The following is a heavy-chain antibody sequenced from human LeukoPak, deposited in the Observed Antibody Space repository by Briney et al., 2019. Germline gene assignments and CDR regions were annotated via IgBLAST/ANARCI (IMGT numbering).Heavy chain of an antibody. CDR2: INPAGSET. V-gene: IGHV3-7*01. CDR3: ARGVTD. Sequence: SGGSLRLSCAASGFSFSAYWMTWVRQAPGTGLEWVANINPAGSETYYVDPVKGRFSISRDNAKNTLYLQMNSLRAEDTAVYYCARGVTDWGQGTLVTVSS. CDR1: GFSFSAYW. J-gene: IGHJ4*02.